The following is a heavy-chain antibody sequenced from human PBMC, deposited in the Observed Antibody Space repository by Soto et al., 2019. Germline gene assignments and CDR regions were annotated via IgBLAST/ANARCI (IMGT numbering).Heavy chain of an antibody. D-gene: IGHD3-3*01. CDR1: GGTFSSYT. Sequence: QVQLVQSGAEVKKPGSSVKVSCKASGGTFSSYTISWVRQAPGQGLEWMGRIIPILGIANDAQKFQGRVTITADKSTSTAYMELSSLRSEDTAVYYCARDMVDYDFWSGYYTSSWFDPWGQGTLVTVSS. CDR3: ARDMVDYDFWSGYYTSSWFDP. CDR2: IIPILGIA. V-gene: IGHV1-69*08. J-gene: IGHJ5*02.